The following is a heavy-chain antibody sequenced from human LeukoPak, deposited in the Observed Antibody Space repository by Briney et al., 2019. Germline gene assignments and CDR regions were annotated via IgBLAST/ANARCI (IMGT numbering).Heavy chain of an antibody. Sequence: PGGSLRLSCAASGFTFSGYWMSWVRQAPGKGLEWVANIKQDGSDTNYVDSVKGRFTISRDNAKNSLYLQMNSLRAEDTAVYYCARLREIPVFGVVTKSTSYFDYWGQGTLVTVSS. J-gene: IGHJ4*02. CDR3: ARLREIPVFGVVTKSTSYFDY. D-gene: IGHD3-3*01. V-gene: IGHV3-7*01. CDR2: IKQDGSDT. CDR1: GFTFSGYW.